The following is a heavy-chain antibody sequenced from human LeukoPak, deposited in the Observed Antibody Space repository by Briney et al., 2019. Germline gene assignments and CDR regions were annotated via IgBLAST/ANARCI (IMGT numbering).Heavy chain of an antibody. CDR2: IYYSGST. CDR1: GGSISSYY. V-gene: IGHV4-59*01. D-gene: IGHD3-22*01. CDR3: ARGEYYYDSSGPFDY. J-gene: IGHJ4*02. Sequence: SETLSLTCTVSGGSISSYYWSWIRQPPGKGLEWIGYIYYSGSTNYSPSLKSRVTISVDTSKNQFSLKLSSVTAADTAVYYCARGEYYYDSSGPFDYWGQGTLVTVSS.